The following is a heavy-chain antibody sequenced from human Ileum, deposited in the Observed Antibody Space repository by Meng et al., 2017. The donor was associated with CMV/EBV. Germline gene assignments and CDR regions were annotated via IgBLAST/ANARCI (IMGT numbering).Heavy chain of an antibody. CDR3: VRGMLGIIDYGTSSFDY. D-gene: IGHD4/OR15-4a*01. CDR1: GALSSYV. V-gene: IGHV1-69*05. J-gene: IGHJ4*02. Sequence: GALSSYVIIWVRQAPGQGLEWMGGIIPLFGSTNYARKFRGRVTITTDESRTTADMELTNLRSEDTAVYFCVRGMLGIIDYGTSSFDYWGQGTLVTVSS. CDR2: IIPLFGST.